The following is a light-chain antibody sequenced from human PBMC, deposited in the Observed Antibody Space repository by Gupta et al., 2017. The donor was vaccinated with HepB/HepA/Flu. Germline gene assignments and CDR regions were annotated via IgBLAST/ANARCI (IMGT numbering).Light chain of an antibody. CDR3: VLYTGSGTVV. CDR2: STT. Sequence: QTVVTQEPSFSVSPGGTVTLPCGLTSGSVSTTYYPSWYQQIPGQAPRTLIYSTTTRSSGVPDRFSGSILGNKAALTITGAQADDECDYYCVLYTGSGTVVFGGGTKLTVL. J-gene: IGLJ3*02. V-gene: IGLV8-61*01. CDR1: SGSVSTTYY.